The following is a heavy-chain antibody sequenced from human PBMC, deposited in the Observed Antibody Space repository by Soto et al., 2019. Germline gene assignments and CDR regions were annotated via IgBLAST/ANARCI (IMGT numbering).Heavy chain of an antibody. CDR1: GGTFSSYA. Sequence: SVKVSCKASGGTFSSYAISWVRQAPGQGLEWMGGIIAMFGTANYAQKFQGRVTMTTDTSTSTAYMELRSLRSDDTAVYYCARVLGYNSSWWRHTAFDIWGQGTMVTVSS. CDR2: IIAMFGTA. J-gene: IGHJ3*02. V-gene: IGHV1-69*05. D-gene: IGHD6-13*01. CDR3: ARVLGYNSSWWRHTAFDI.